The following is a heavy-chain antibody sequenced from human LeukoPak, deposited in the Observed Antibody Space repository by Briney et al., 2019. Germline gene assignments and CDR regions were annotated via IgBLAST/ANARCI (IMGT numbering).Heavy chain of an antibody. V-gene: IGHV3-23*01. J-gene: IGHJ4*02. Sequence: GGSLRLSCATSGFTFSIYDINWVRQAPGKGLEWVSSIRGRGSGGAFYADSVKGRFTISRDNSKNTLFLEMNSLTVEDTAVYYCAKDALTTAITCNDYWGQGTLVTVSS. CDR2: IRGRGSGGA. CDR3: AKDALTTAITCNDY. CDR1: GFTFSIYD. D-gene: IGHD3-16*01.